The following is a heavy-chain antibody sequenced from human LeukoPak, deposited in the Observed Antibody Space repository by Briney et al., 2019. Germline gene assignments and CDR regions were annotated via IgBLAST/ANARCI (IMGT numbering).Heavy chain of an antibody. V-gene: IGHV3-33*08. Sequence: GRSLRLSCAASGFTFSSYAMPWVRQAPGKGLEWVAVIWYDGSNKYYADSVKGRFTISRDNSKNTLYLQMNSLRAEDTAVYYCARDGGFGELLAVFDYWGQGTLVTVSS. CDR3: ARDGGFGELLAVFDY. CDR2: IWYDGSNK. CDR1: GFTFSSYA. J-gene: IGHJ4*02. D-gene: IGHD3-10*01.